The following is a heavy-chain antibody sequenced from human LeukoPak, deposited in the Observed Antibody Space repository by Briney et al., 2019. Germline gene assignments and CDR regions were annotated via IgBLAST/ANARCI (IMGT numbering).Heavy chain of an antibody. CDR2: INPSGGST. CDR1: GYTFTTYY. Sequence: ASVKVSCKASGYTFTTYYMHWVRQAPGQGLEWMAMINPSGGSTNYAQKFQGRVTMTRDTSTSTAYMELSSLRSGDTALYYCARGGSEQLSPPFDSWGQGTLVTVSS. CDR3: ARGGSEQLSPPFDS. J-gene: IGHJ4*02. V-gene: IGHV1-46*01. D-gene: IGHD3-10*01.